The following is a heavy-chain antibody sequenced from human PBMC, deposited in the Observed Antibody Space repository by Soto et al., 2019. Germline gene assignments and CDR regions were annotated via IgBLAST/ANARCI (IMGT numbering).Heavy chain of an antibody. J-gene: IGHJ6*03. CDR2: IYYSGST. V-gene: IGHV4-31*03. D-gene: IGHD3-10*01. CDR3: ARSAGGYGSGRPGYYYMDV. Sequence: QVQLQESGPGLVKPSQTLSLTCTVSGGSISSGGYYWSWIRQHPGKGLEWVGCIYYSGSTYYNPSLKSRVTISVDTSKNQFSLKLSSVTAADTAVYYCARSAGGYGSGRPGYYYMDVWGKGTTVTVSS. CDR1: GGSISSGGYY.